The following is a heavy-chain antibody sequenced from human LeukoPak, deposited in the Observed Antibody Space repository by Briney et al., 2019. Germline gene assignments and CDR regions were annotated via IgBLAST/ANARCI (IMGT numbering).Heavy chain of an antibody. D-gene: IGHD3-10*01. Sequence: QPGGSLRLSCAASGCTFSSYGMHWVRQAPGKGLEWVAVISYDGSNKYYADSVKGRFTISRDNSKNTLYLQMNGLRAEDTAVYYCAKEQITMVRGAIFPLDYWGQGTLVTVSS. V-gene: IGHV3-30*18. CDR3: AKEQITMVRGAIFPLDY. J-gene: IGHJ4*02. CDR2: ISYDGSNK. CDR1: GCTFSSYG.